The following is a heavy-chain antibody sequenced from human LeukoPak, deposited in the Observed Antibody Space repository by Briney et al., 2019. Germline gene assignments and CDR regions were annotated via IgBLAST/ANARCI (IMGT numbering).Heavy chain of an antibody. J-gene: IGHJ4*02. CDR1: GFTFSNYG. CDR3: ARGFGDYGWHLDY. V-gene: IGHV3-30*03. CDR2: TSYDGSHK. D-gene: IGHD4-17*01. Sequence: GGSLRLSCAASGFTFSNYGIHWVRQAPGKGLEWVAVTSYDGSHKYYAESVEGRFTISRDNSKNTLYLQMDSLRPEDTAVYYCARGFGDYGWHLDYWGQGTLVTVSS.